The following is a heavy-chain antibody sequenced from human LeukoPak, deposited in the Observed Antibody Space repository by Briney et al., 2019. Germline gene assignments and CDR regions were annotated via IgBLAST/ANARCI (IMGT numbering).Heavy chain of an antibody. J-gene: IGHJ6*03. CDR3: ARAMTDGDYYYMDV. CDR2: IYASGST. V-gene: IGHV4-4*07. D-gene: IGHD3-22*01. Sequence: PSETLSLTCTVSGGSISSHYWSWIRQPAGKGLEWIGRIYASGSTNYNPSLKSRVTISVDTSKNQFSLKLSSVTAADTAVYYCARAMTDGDYYYMDVWGKGTTVTVSS. CDR1: GGSISSHY.